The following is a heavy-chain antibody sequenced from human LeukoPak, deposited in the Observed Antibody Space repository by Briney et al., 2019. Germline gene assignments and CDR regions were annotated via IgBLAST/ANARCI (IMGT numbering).Heavy chain of an antibody. CDR3: ARIAAALNWFDP. Sequence: ASVKVSCKASGDTFTGYYIHWVRQAPGQGLEWMGWINPNSGNINYAQKFEGRVTMTRDTSISTAYMELSRLRFDDTAVYYCARIAAALNWFDPWGQGTLVTVSS. CDR2: INPNSGNI. D-gene: IGHD6-13*01. V-gene: IGHV1-2*02. CDR1: GDTFTGYY. J-gene: IGHJ5*02.